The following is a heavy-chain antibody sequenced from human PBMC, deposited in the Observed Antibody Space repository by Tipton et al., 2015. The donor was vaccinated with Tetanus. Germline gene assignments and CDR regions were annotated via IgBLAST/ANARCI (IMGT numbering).Heavy chain of an antibody. CDR1: GFTFSSYA. J-gene: IGHJ4*02. Sequence: SLRLSCAASGFTFSSYAMSWVRQAPGKGLEWVSSISSSSSYIYYADSVKGRFTISRDNAKNSLYLQMNSLRAEDTAVYYCARASVPHHIVVVPAAIDGVWGQGTLVTVSS. D-gene: IGHD2-2*01. V-gene: IGHV3-21*01. CDR3: ARASVPHHIVVVPAAIDGV. CDR2: ISSSSSYI.